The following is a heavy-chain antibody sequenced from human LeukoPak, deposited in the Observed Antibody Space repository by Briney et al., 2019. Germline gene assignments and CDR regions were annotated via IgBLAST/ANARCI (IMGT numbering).Heavy chain of an antibody. V-gene: IGHV3-33*01. Sequence: PGRSLRLSCAASGFSFSDYGMHWVRQAPGKGLEWVAVIWYDGSNQYYAASVKGRFTVSRDNSKNTLYLQMDSLRAEDTAVYFCARDRLSTYDYFDTWGQGTLVTVSS. CDR2: IWYDGSNQ. CDR3: ARDRLSTYDYFDT. J-gene: IGHJ4*02. D-gene: IGHD2-21*01. CDR1: GFSFSDYG.